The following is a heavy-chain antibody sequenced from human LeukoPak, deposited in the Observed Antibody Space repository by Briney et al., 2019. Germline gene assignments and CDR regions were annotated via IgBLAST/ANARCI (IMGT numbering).Heavy chain of an antibody. V-gene: IGHV4-4*07. Sequence: SETLSLTCTVSGGSISSYYWSWIRQPAGKGLEWIGRIYTSGSTNYNPSLKSRVTMSVDTSKNQFSLKLSSVTAADTAVYYCAREGAVVPAAIPYYYYYYMDVWGKGTTVTVSS. CDR1: GGSISSYY. J-gene: IGHJ6*03. CDR3: AREGAVVPAAIPYYYYYYMDV. CDR2: IYTSGST. D-gene: IGHD2-2*02.